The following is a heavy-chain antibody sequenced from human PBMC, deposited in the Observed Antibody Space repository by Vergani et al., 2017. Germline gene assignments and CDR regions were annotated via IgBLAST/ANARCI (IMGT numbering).Heavy chain of an antibody. V-gene: IGHV4-59*01. CDR3: ARGGWLVPDV. CDR2: ISYSGDT. CDR1: GDSLSPYF. J-gene: IGHJ4*02. D-gene: IGHD2-21*02. Sequence: QVQLPESGPGLVKPSETLSLTCTVSGDSLSPYFWTWIRQPPGQGLEWIGYISYSGDTNCAPSLKSRVSISLDTSKNQFSLQVNSVTPSDTAVYYCARGGWLVPDVWGQGTLVTVSS.